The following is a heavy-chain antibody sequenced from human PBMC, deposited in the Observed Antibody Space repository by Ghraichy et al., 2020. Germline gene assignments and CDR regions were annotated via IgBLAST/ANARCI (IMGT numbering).Heavy chain of an antibody. D-gene: IGHD6-13*01. CDR1: GFIFSDYS. Sequence: GGSLRLSCAGSGFIFSDYSMIWVRLTPRKALEWVSSITGSSITIFYTDSVKGRFTISRDNAKNSLYLQMNSLRAEDTAVYYCARLPLPRRAAVGDWYFDLWGRGTLGTVSS. CDR2: ITGSSITI. CDR3: ARLPLPRRAAVGDWYFDL. V-gene: IGHV3-48*01. J-gene: IGHJ2*01.